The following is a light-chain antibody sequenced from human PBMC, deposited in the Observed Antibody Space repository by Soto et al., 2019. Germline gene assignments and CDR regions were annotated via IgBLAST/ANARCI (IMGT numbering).Light chain of an antibody. Sequence: DIQMTQSASTLSASFGDRVTITWGASQSISSWLAWYQQKKGKAPKILIYDTSSLESGVPSRFSGSGYGTEFNLTISSLQTDDFATYYCQQYNSYSYTFGQGTRLEIK. CDR2: DTS. V-gene: IGKV1-5*01. J-gene: IGKJ5*01. CDR1: QSISSW. CDR3: QQYNSYSYT.